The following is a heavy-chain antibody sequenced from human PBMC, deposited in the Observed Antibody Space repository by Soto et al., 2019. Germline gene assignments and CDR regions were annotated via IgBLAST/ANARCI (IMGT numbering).Heavy chain of an antibody. Sequence: ASVKVSCKASGYTFTGYYMHWVRQAPGQGLEWMGWINPNSGGTNYAQKFQGWVTMTRDTSISTAYMELSRLRSDDTAVYYCARGGVIEVVAAMAHFHISCCDDWGQ. V-gene: IGHV1-2*04. J-gene: IGHJ4*02. CDR2: INPNSGGT. CDR3: ARGGVIEVVAAMAHFHISCCDD. CDR1: GYTFTGYY. D-gene: IGHD2-15*01.